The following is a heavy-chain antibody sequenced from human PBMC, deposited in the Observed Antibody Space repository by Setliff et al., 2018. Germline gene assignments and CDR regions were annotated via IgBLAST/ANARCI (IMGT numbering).Heavy chain of an antibody. CDR1: ALTFSSYW. CDR2: IKQDGSEI. Sequence: GGSLRLSCAASALTFSSYWMNWVRQAPGKGLEWVANIKQDGSEIYYVDSVRGRFTISRDDARNSMYLQMDSLRVEDTAVYYCAKDRPQGVNGRSLDYWGRGALVTVSS. CDR3: AKDRPQGVNGRSLDY. D-gene: IGHD3-10*01. J-gene: IGHJ4*02. V-gene: IGHV3-7*01.